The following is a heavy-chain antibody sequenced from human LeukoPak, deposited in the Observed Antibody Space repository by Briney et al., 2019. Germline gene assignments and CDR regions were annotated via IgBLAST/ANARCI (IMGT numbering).Heavy chain of an antibody. Sequence: GGSLRVSCAASGFTFSSYWMSWVRQAPGKGLEWVANIKQDGSEKYYVDSVKGRFTISRDNAKNSLYLQMNSLRAEDTAVYYCARVGQLRHYYFDYWGQGTLVTVSS. CDR2: IKQDGSEK. D-gene: IGHD2-2*01. CDR1: GFTFSSYW. V-gene: IGHV3-7*03. J-gene: IGHJ4*02. CDR3: ARVGQLRHYYFDY.